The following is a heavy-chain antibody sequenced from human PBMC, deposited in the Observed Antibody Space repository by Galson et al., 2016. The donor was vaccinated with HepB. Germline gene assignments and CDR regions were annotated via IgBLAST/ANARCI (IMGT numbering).Heavy chain of an antibody. J-gene: IGHJ3*02. CDR1: GYSVTTYA. V-gene: IGHV7-4-1*02. D-gene: IGHD2-2*01. CDR3: ARDMGYCSSTSCYVTAFDM. Sequence: SVKVSCKASGYSVTTYAMNWVRQAPGQGLEWMGWINTNTGKSTYAQAFTGRVVFSLDTSVSTTYLQISGLKAEDTAVYYCARDMGYCSSTSCYVTAFDMWGQGTMITVSA. CDR2: INTNTGKS.